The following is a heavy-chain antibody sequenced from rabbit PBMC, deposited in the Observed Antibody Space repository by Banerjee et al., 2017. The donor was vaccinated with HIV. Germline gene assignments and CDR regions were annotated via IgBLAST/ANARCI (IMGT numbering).Heavy chain of an antibody. CDR3: ARIDPRYYSSDWDL. Sequence: QLKETGGGLVQPGGSLTLSCKASGFDFSSYYMNWVRQAPGKGLEWIGRIYAGKGSSDYANWVNGRFTISSDSAQNTVDLQMNSLTAADTATYFCARIDPRYYSSDWDLWGPGTLVTVS. V-gene: IGHV1S7*01. CDR2: IYAGKGSS. D-gene: IGHD4-1*01. CDR1: GFDFSSYY. J-gene: IGHJ4*01.